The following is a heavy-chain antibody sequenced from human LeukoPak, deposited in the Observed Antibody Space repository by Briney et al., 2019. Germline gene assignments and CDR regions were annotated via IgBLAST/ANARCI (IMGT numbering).Heavy chain of an antibody. CDR1: GGSISSTTYY. V-gene: IGHV4-39*01. J-gene: IGHJ4*02. D-gene: IGHD3-10*02. Sequence: SETLSLTCTVSGGSISSTTYYWGWIRQPPGKGLEWIATIYYSGTIYYNPSLKTRVTMSLDTSKNQFSLNLSSVTAADTAVYYCASIFYYSVPFWGQGALVIVSS. CDR2: IYYSGTI. CDR3: ASIFYYSVPF.